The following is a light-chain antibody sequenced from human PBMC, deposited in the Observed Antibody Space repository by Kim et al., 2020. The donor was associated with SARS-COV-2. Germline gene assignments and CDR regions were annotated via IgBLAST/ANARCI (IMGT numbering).Light chain of an antibody. CDR3: QHYKTFSAT. V-gene: IGKV1-5*03. Sequence: AYVGDRVTITCRASQTTGNWLAWYQQKPGKAPKLLIYKAVNLENGVPPRFSGAGSGTHFTLTISSLQPDDFATYFCQHYKTFSATFGQGTKGDIK. CDR2: KAV. J-gene: IGKJ1*01. CDR1: QTTGNW.